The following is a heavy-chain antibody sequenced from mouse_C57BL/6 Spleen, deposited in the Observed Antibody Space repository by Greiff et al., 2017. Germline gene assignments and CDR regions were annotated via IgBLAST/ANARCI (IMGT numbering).Heavy chain of an antibody. D-gene: IGHD2-3*01. CDR3: ARDEDDGYGY. CDR1: GFTFSSYA. Sequence: EVKLMESGGGLVKPGGSLKLSCAASGFTFSSYAMSWVRQTPEKRLEWVATISDGGSYTYYPDNVKGRFTISRDNAKNNLYLQMSHLKSEDTAMYYCARDEDDGYGYWGQGTLSQSPQ. V-gene: IGHV5-4*01. J-gene: IGHJ2*01. CDR2: ISDGGSYT.